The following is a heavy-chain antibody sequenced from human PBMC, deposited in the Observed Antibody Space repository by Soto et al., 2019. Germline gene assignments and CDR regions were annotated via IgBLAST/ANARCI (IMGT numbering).Heavy chain of an antibody. CDR1: GFTFSSYT. D-gene: IGHD2-15*01. CDR2: ISYDGRHD. Sequence: QVHLVESGGGVVQSGRSLRLSCAASGFTFSSYTMNWVRLLPGRGLEWVAVISYDGRHDYYSDSVEGRFTISRDNVKNILSLQMNSLRPEDTAVYYCATNVAVVTPADNLFDSWGQGALVTVSS. J-gene: IGHJ4*02. CDR3: ATNVAVVTPADNLFDS. V-gene: IGHV3-30*04.